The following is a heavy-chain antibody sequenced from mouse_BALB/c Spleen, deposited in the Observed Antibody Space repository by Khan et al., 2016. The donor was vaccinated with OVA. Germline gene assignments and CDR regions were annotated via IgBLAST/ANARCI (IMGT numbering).Heavy chain of an antibody. Sequence: EVELVESGGDLVKPGGSLKLSCAASGFTFSSYGMSWVRQTPDKRLEWVATISSGGHYTYFPDSVRGRFTISRDNAKNTLYLQMSSLKSEDTAIYYRARSITTGKGDYYAMDYWGQGTSVTVSS. CDR1: GFTFSSYG. D-gene: IGHD1-1*01. J-gene: IGHJ4*01. CDR2: ISSGGHYT. V-gene: IGHV5-6*01. CDR3: ARSITTGKGDYYAMDY.